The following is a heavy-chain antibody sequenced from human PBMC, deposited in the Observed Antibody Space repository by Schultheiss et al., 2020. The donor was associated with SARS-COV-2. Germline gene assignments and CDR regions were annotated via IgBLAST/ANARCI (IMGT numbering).Heavy chain of an antibody. CDR3: ARDLGITVTSGFDY. CDR2: INHSGST. CDR1: GGSFSGYY. V-gene: IGHV4-34*01. D-gene: IGHD4-17*01. J-gene: IGHJ4*02. Sequence: SETLSLTCAVYGGSFSGYYWSWIRQPPGKGLEWIGEINHSGSTNYNPSLKSRVTISVDTSKNQFSLKLSSVTAADMAVYYCARDLGITVTSGFDYWGQGTLVTVSS.